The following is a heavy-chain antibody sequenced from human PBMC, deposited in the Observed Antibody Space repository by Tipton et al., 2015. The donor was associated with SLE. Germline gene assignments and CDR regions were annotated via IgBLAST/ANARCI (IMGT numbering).Heavy chain of an antibody. D-gene: IGHD6-13*01. CDR1: GGSFSAYY. V-gene: IGHV4-59*13. CDR2: MYHSGST. Sequence: TLSLTCAVYGGSFSAYYWSWIRQPPGKGLEWIGYMYHSGSTKYNPSLKSRVTISLDTSKNQVSLKLTSVTAADTAVYYCARGWYSRNWEWWFDPWGQGTLVTVSS. J-gene: IGHJ5*02. CDR3: ARGWYSRNWEWWFDP.